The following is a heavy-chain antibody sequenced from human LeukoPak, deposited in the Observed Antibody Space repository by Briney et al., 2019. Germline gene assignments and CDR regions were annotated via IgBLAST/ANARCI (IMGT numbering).Heavy chain of an antibody. D-gene: IGHD2-2*01. V-gene: IGHV3-30*12. Sequence: GGSLRLSCAASGFTFSSYGMHWVRQAPGKGLEWVAVISYDGSNKYYADSVKGRFTISRDNSKNTLYLQMNSLRAEDTAVYYCAKRYCTDTSCHLGPYYYYMDVWGKGTTVTISS. J-gene: IGHJ6*03. CDR1: GFTFSSYG. CDR2: ISYDGSNK. CDR3: AKRYCTDTSCHLGPYYYYMDV.